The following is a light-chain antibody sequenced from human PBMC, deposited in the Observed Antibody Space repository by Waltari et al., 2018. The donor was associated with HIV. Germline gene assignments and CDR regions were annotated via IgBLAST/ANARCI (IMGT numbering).Light chain of an antibody. CDR2: DVT. CDR1: RNDTGTYNL. Sequence: QSALTQPPPASGSPRQSVAISCPGSRNDTGTYNLISCYQHHPGKAPQLLIYDVTRRPPGIPDRCSGTKSGYTASLTVSDLQVEDEADYYCVSYTEKDTYLLFGGGTKLAV. J-gene: IGLJ2*01. CDR3: VSYTEKDTYLL. V-gene: IGLV2-8*01.